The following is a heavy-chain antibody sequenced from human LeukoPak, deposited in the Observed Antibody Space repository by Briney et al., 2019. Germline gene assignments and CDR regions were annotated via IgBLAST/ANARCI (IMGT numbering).Heavy chain of an antibody. CDR3: SRVRYSSSWYVGYSCDY. D-gene: IGHD6-13*01. CDR1: GFTFGDYA. V-gene: IGHV3-49*04. Sequence: GGSLRLSCTASGFTFGDYAMSWVRQAPGKRLEWVGFIRSKAYGGTTEYAASVKGRFTISRDDSKSIAYLQMNGLKTEDTAVYYCSRVRYSSSWYVGYSCDYWGQGTLVTVSS. J-gene: IGHJ4*02. CDR2: IRSKAYGGTT.